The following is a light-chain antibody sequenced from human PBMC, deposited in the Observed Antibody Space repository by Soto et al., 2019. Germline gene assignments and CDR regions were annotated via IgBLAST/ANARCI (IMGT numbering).Light chain of an antibody. CDR2: DVS. Sequence: QSALTQPASVSGSPGQSITISCTGTSSDVGGYNYVSWYQQHPGRAPQLMIYDVSHRPSGVSNRFSGSRYGTTASLTISGLQAEDEADYYCSSYATSTTVLFGGGTKLTVL. CDR1: SSDVGGYNY. J-gene: IGLJ2*01. CDR3: SSYATSTTVL. V-gene: IGLV2-14*03.